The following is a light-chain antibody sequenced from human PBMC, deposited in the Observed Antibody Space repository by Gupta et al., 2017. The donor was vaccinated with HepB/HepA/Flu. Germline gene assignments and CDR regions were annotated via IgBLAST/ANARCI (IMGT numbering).Light chain of an antibody. J-gene: IGKJ4*01. CDR3: QHDDNSPPT. V-gene: IGKV3-20*01. Sequence: SPGERATLSCRASESLSGNFLAWYQQKPGQAPRLLIFGASSRATGIPDRFGGSGSGTGFTLTISRLEPEDFVLYYFQHDDNSPPTFGRGTKVDIK. CDR2: GAS. CDR1: ESLSGNF.